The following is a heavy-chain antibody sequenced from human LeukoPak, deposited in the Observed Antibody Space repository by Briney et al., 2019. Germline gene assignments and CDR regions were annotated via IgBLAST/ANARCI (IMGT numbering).Heavy chain of an antibody. V-gene: IGHV3-11*01. CDR1: GFTFSDYY. CDR2: ISSSGSSI. CDR3: ARDLGYCSSTSCYSAHDAFDI. J-gene: IGHJ3*02. D-gene: IGHD2-2*02. Sequence: GGSLRLSCAASGFTFSDYYMSWIRQAPGKGLEGASYISSSGSSIYYADSVKGRFTISRDNAKNSLYLQMNSLRAEDTAVYYCARDLGYCSSTSCYSAHDAFDIWGQGTMVTVSS.